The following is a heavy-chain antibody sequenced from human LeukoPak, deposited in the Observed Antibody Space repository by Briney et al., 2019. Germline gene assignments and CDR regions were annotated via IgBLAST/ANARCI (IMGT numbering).Heavy chain of an antibody. CDR2: ISAYNGNT. Sequence: ASVKVSCKASGYTFTSYGISWVRQAPGQGLEWMGWISAYNGNTNYAQKLQGRVTMTTDTSTSTAYMELRSLRSDDTAVYYCATVTHYKWELLSWGQGTLVTVSS. V-gene: IGHV1-18*01. J-gene: IGHJ4*02. CDR1: GYTFTSYG. CDR3: ATVTHYKWELLS. D-gene: IGHD1-26*01.